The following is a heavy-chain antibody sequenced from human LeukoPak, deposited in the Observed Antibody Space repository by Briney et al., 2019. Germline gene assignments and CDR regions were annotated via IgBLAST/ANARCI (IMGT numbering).Heavy chain of an antibody. CDR2: ISYDGSNK. Sequence: GGSLRLSCAASGFTFSSYGMHWARQAPGKGLEWVAVISYDGSNKYYADSVKGRFTISRDNSKNTLYLQMNSLRAEDTAVYYCAKDPRPYGSGSYYPPGWWGQGTLVTVSS. CDR1: GFTFSSYG. V-gene: IGHV3-30*18. CDR3: AKDPRPYGSGSYYPPGW. D-gene: IGHD3-10*01. J-gene: IGHJ4*02.